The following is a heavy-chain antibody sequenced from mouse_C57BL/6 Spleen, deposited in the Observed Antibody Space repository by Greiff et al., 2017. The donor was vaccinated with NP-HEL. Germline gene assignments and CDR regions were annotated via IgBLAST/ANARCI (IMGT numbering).Heavy chain of an antibody. CDR3: ARKGDYGSSYWFDY. D-gene: IGHD1-1*01. J-gene: IGHJ2*01. V-gene: IGHV1-69*01. CDR2: IDPSDSYT. Sequence: QVQLQQPGAELVMPGASVKLSCKASGYTFTSYWMHWVKQRPGQGLEWIGEIDPSDSYTNYNQKFKGKSTLTVDKSSSTAYMQLSSLTSEDSAVYYCARKGDYGSSYWFDYWGQGTTLTVSS. CDR1: GYTFTSYW.